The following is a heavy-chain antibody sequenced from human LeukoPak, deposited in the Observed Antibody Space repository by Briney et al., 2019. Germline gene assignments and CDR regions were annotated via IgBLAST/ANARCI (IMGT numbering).Heavy chain of an antibody. Sequence: PGGSLRLSCAASGFTFSRYSMNWVRQTPGKGLEWISYIRSSGTTIYYADSVKGRFTISRDNARNSLHLQMDSLRVEDTAVYYCARNWLRYTGSYFDAFDVWGQGTMVTVS. V-gene: IGHV3-48*01. CDR1: GFTFSRYS. CDR2: IRSSGTTI. J-gene: IGHJ3*01. D-gene: IGHD1-26*01. CDR3: ARNWLRYTGSYFDAFDV.